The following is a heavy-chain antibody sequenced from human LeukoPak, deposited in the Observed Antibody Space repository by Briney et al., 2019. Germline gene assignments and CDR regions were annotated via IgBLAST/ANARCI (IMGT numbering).Heavy chain of an antibody. V-gene: IGHV4-31*03. Sequence: SQTLSLTCTVSGGSFTSGGYYWSWIRQPPGTGLEWMGYIYYTGSTHYNPSLKSRISMSVDTSKGQFSLNLMSVTGADTAIYYCARDKVTVTGNWFDSWGQGTLVAVSS. CDR1: GGSFTSGGYY. CDR2: IYYTGST. D-gene: IGHD4-17*01. J-gene: IGHJ5*01. CDR3: ARDKVTVTGNWFDS.